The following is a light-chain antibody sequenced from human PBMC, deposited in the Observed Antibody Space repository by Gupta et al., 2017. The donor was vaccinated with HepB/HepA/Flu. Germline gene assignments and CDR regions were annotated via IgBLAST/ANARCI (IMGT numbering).Light chain of an antibody. Sequence: DIQMTQSPSSLSASVGDRVTITCRASQSISSYLNWYQQKPGKAPKLLIYAASSLQSGVPSRFSGSGSGTDFTLTISRLPPEDFATYYCQQSDSTPPTFGGGTKVEIK. CDR2: AAS. V-gene: IGKV1-39*01. CDR3: QQSDSTPPT. J-gene: IGKJ4*01. CDR1: QSISSY.